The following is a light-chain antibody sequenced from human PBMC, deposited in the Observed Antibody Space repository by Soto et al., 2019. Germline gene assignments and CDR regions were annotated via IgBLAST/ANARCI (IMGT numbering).Light chain of an antibody. CDR2: GAS. CDR1: QRVNIN. CDR3: QQYNNWPRT. J-gene: IGKJ1*01. Sequence: EVGMAQTPVTLSVSPVERSTLPCRASQRVNINLAWYQQKPGQAPRLLIYGASTRATGIPARFSGSGSGTEFTLTISSLQSEDFGVYYRQQYNNWPRTFGQGTKVDIK. V-gene: IGKV3-15*01.